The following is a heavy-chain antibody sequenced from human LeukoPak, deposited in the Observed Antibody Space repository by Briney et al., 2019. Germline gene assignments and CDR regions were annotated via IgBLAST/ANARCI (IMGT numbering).Heavy chain of an antibody. J-gene: IGHJ4*02. V-gene: IGHV4-59*01. CDR2: IYYSGST. D-gene: IGHD3-22*01. CDR3: ARAYDSSGYYWYYFDY. CDR1: GGSISSYY. Sequence: SETLSLTCTVSGGSISSYYWSWIRQFPGKGLEWIGYIYYSGSTNYNPSLKSRVTISVDTSKNQFSLKLSSVTAADTAVYYCARAYDSSGYYWYYFDYWGQGTLVTVSS.